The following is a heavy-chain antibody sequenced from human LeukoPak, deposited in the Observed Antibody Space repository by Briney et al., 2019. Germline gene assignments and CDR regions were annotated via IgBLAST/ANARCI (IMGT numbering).Heavy chain of an antibody. CDR2: IIPIFGTA. CDR3: ALPADGQLWSLHDAFDI. D-gene: IGHD5-18*01. Sequence: SVKVSCKASGRTFSSYAISWVRQAPGQGLEWMGRIIPIFGTANYAQKFQGRVTITTDESTSTAYMELSSLRSEDTAVYYCALPADGQLWSLHDAFDIWGQGTMVTVSS. CDR1: GRTFSSYA. V-gene: IGHV1-69*05. J-gene: IGHJ3*02.